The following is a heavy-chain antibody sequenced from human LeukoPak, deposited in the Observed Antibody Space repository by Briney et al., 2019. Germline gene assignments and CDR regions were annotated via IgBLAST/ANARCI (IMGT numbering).Heavy chain of an antibody. V-gene: IGHV3-13*01. CDR1: GLTLSRYD. D-gene: IGHD6-19*01. Sequence: GGSLRLSCAASGLTLSRYDMHWVRQATGEGLEWVSAIGTRGDTYYAGSVKGRFTMSRENAKNSLYLQMNRLSAGDTAVYYCVRAPPYSSASWGYYGMDVWGQGTTVTVSS. CDR2: IGTRGDT. J-gene: IGHJ6*02. CDR3: VRAPPYSSASWGYYGMDV.